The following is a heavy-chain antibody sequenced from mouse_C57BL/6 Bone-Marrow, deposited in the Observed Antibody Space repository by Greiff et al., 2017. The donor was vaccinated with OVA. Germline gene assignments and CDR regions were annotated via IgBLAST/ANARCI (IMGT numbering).Heavy chain of an antibody. J-gene: IGHJ2*01. D-gene: IGHD2-3*01. CDR2: IDPANGNT. CDR1: GFNIKNTY. Sequence: VQLKESVAELVRPGASVKLSCTASGFNIKNTYMHWVKQRPEQGLEWIGRIDPANGNTKYAPKFQGKATITADTSSNTAYLQLSSLTSEDTAIYYCAPLAVYDLYYFDYWGQGTTLTVSS. CDR3: APLAVYDLYYFDY. V-gene: IGHV14-3*01.